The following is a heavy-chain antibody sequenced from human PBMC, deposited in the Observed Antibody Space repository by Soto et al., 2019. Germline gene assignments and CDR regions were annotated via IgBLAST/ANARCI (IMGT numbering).Heavy chain of an antibody. D-gene: IGHD4-4*01. CDR2: ISSSRSYI. CDR1: GFTFSSYS. V-gene: IGHV3-21*01. J-gene: IGHJ6*02. Sequence: SGGSLRLSCAASGFTFSSYSMNWVRQAPGKGLEWVSSISSSRSYIYYADSVKGRFTISRDNAKNSLYLQMNSLRAEDTAVYYCARVKPATDYSNYTRDKFYYYYGMDVWGQGTTVTVSS. CDR3: ARVKPATDYSNYTRDKFYYYYGMDV.